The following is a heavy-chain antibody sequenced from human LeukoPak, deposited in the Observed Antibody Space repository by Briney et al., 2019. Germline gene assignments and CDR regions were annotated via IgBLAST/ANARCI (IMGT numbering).Heavy chain of an antibody. CDR1: GFTFSSYE. V-gene: IGHV3-48*03. CDR3: VKGIKRNTALAFDS. CDR2: ISSSGSTI. D-gene: IGHD5-18*01. J-gene: IGHJ4*02. Sequence: GGSLRLSCAASGFTFSSYEMNWVRQAPGKGLEWVSYISSSGSTIYYADSVKGRFTISRDNAKNSLYLQMNSLRAEDTAVYYCVKGIKRNTALAFDSWGRGTLVTVSS.